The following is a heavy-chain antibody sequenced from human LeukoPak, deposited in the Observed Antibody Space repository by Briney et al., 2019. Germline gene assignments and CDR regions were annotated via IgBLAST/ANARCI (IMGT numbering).Heavy chain of an antibody. D-gene: IGHD6-19*01. V-gene: IGHV4-59*08. CDR3: ARGMVAGSDY. J-gene: IGHJ4*02. CDR2: IYYSGAT. CDR1: GGSISTYY. Sequence: SETLSLTCTVSGGSISTYYWSWIRQPPGKGLEWIGYIYYSGATNYNPSLKSRVTISIDTSKSQFSLKLSSVTAADTAVYFCARGMVAGSDYWGQGTLVTVSS.